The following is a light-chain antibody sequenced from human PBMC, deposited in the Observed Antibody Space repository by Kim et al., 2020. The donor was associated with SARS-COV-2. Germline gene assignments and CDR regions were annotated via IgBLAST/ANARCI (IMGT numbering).Light chain of an antibody. CDR1: SSDVGGYNY. V-gene: IGLV2-14*04. J-gene: IGLJ1*01. Sequence: GQSITNSCTGTSSDVGGYNYVSWYQQHPGKAPKLMIYDVSKRPSGVSNRFSGSKSGNTASLTISGLQAEDEADYYCSSYTSSSTYVFGTGTKVTV. CDR3: SSYTSSSTYV. CDR2: DVS.